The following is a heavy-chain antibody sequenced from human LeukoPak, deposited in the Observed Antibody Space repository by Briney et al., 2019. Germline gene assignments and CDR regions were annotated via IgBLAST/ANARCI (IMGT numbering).Heavy chain of an antibody. D-gene: IGHD6-6*01. CDR3: ARDYRQHVVRNFDS. V-gene: IGHV1-46*01. CDR2: IDTSGGSS. J-gene: IGHJ4*02. Sequence: ASVTVSCKASGYNFLSYNIHWVRQAPGQGLEWMGVIDTSGGSSNYGQKFQDRVNMTRDMSTNTVYMELSSLRSEDTAMYYCARDYRQHVVRNFDSWGQGTRVTVSS. CDR1: GYNFLSYN.